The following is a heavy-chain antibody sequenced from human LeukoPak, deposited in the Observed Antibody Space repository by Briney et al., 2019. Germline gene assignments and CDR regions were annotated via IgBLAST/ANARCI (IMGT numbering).Heavy chain of an antibody. Sequence: GGSLRLSCAASGYTFSNYGMSWVRQAPGKGLEWVSGINWNGSSTGYADSVKGRFTISRDNAKNSLYLQMSSLRAEDTALYYCARDLKDYWGQGTLVTVSS. V-gene: IGHV3-20*04. CDR1: GYTFSNYG. J-gene: IGHJ4*02. CDR2: INWNGSST. CDR3: ARDLKDY.